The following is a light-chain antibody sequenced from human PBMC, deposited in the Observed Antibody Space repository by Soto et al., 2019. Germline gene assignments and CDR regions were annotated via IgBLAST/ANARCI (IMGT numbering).Light chain of an antibody. CDR3: QQYNDNWT. J-gene: IGKJ1*01. Sequence: DIQMTQSPSTLSASVGDRVTITCLASQSISSWLAWYQQKPGTAPNLLIYKASTLQSGVPSRFSGSVSGTEFTLTISSLQPDDSATYYCQQYNDNWTFGQGTKVEIK. CDR2: KAS. CDR1: QSISSW. V-gene: IGKV1-5*03.